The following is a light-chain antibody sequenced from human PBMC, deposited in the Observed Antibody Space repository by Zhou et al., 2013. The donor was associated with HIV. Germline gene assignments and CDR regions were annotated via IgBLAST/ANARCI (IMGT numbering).Light chain of an antibody. CDR3: QQYYSIPWT. CDR1: QGISNS. V-gene: IGKV1-NL1*01. J-gene: IGKJ1*01. CDR2: AAS. Sequence: DIQMTQFPSSLSASVGDRVTITCRASQGISNSLAWYQQIPGKAPKLLYAASKLQSGVPSRFSGSGSGTDHTLTISGLQPEDFATYFCQQYYSIPWTFGQGTKVEIK.